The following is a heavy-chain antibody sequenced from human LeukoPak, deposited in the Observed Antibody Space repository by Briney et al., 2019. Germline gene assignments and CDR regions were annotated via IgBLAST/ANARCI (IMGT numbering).Heavy chain of an antibody. CDR1: GGSIRRSSNY. Sequence: SETLSLTCSVSGGSIRRSSNYWGWIRQPPGTGLEWIGSIYHSGSTYYNPSLKSRVTISVDRSKNQFSLKLSSVTAADTAVYYCARMYSSGKAFDYWGQGTLVTVSS. V-gene: IGHV4-39*07. CDR2: IYHSGST. D-gene: IGHD6-19*01. CDR3: ARMYSSGKAFDY. J-gene: IGHJ4*02.